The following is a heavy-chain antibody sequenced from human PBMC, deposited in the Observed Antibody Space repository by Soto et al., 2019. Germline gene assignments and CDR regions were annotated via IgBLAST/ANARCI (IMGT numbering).Heavy chain of an antibody. CDR1: GFTFSSYW. D-gene: IGHD5-12*01. CDR2: INSDGSST. CDR3: ARDLILGYSRALLGY. J-gene: IGHJ4*02. Sequence: PGGSLRLSCAASGFTFSSYWMHWVRQAPGKGLVWVSRINSDGSSTSYADSVKGRFTISRDNAKNTLYLQMNSLRAEDTAVYYCARDLILGYSRALLGYWGQGTLVTVSS. V-gene: IGHV3-74*01.